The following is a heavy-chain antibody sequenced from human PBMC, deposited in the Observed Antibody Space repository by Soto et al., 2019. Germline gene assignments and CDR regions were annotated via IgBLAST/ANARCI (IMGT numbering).Heavy chain of an antibody. V-gene: IGHV4-34*01. CDR3: AKTRGYSGYVEA. CDR2: INHSGST. CDR1: GGSFSGYY. J-gene: IGHJ4*02. D-gene: IGHD5-12*01. Sequence: SETLSLTCAVYGGSFSGYYWSWIRQPPGKGLELIGEINHSGSTNYNPSLKSRVTISVDTSKNQFSLKLSSVTAADTAVYYCAKTRGYSGYVEAWGQGTLVTVSS.